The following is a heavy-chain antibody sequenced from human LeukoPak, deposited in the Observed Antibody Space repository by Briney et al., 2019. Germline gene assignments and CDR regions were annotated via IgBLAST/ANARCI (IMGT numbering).Heavy chain of an antibody. Sequence: PGGSLRLSCAASGFTFSSYAMSWVRQAPGKGLEWVSAISGSGGSTYYADSVKGRFTISRDNSKNTLYLQMNSLRAEDTAVYYCAKAPNYDFWSGYSSHFDYWGQGTLVTVSS. CDR3: AKAPNYDFWSGYSSHFDY. CDR1: GFTFSSYA. CDR2: ISGSGGST. V-gene: IGHV3-23*01. J-gene: IGHJ4*02. D-gene: IGHD3-3*01.